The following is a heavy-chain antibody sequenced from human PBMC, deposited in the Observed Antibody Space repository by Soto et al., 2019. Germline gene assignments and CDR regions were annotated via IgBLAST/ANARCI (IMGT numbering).Heavy chain of an antibody. CDR3: ARGITSRLVFYCCCMDV. J-gene: IGHJ6*02. Sequence: QVQLVQSGAEVKKPGASVKVSCKASGYTFTDYYIHWVRQAPGQGLQWLGWINPTNSGTRYARSFQGRVTVTRDTSISTADMELSSLRSDDTAVYYFARGITSRLVFYCCCMDVWGFWTTVTVSS. V-gene: IGHV1-2*02. CDR1: GYTFTDYY. CDR2: INPTNSGT.